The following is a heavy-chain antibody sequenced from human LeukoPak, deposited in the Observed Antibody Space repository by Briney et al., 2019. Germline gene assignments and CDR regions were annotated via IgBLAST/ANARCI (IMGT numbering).Heavy chain of an antibody. J-gene: IGHJ4*02. Sequence: GGSLRLSCAASGFTFSNAWMSWVRQAPGKGLEWVSGISWNSGSIGYADSVKGRFTISRDNAKNSLYLQMNSLRAEDTALYYCAKDPNWKPGNYFDYWGQGTLVTVSS. CDR3: AKDPNWKPGNYFDY. V-gene: IGHV3-9*01. CDR2: ISWNSGSI. CDR1: GFTFSNAW. D-gene: IGHD1-1*01.